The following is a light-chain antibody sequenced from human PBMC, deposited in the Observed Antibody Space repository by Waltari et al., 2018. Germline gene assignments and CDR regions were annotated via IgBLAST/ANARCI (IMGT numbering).Light chain of an antibody. Sequence: SSELTQPPSVSVSPGQTARITCSAPAFSTKYASWYQQKSGQAPTLIMSRDDERPSGVPERFSGSGAGSIVTLTITGVRTEDEADYYCQSVDKTGSFSFGGGTRLTV. CDR1: AFSTKY. V-gene: IGLV3-25*02. CDR3: QSVDKTGSFS. CDR2: RDD. J-gene: IGLJ2*01.